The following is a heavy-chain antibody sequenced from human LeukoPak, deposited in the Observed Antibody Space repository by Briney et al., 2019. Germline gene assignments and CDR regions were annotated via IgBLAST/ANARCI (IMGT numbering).Heavy chain of an antibody. CDR3: ARGANYYDSSGYYPVPEYFQH. V-gene: IGHV1-69*05. D-gene: IGHD3-22*01. CDR1: GGTFSSYA. CDR2: IIPIFGTA. J-gene: IGHJ1*01. Sequence: ASVKVPCKASGGTFSSYAISWVRQAPGQGLEWMGGIIPIFGTANYAQKFQGRVTITTDESTSTAYMELSSLRSEDTAVYYCARGANYYDSSGYYPVPEYFQHWGQGTLVTVSS.